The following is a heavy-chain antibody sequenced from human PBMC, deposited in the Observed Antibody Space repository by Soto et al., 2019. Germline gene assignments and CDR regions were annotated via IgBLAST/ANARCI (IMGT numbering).Heavy chain of an antibody. CDR2: INPNSGGT. Sequence: QVQLVQSGAEVKKPGASVKVSCKASGYTFTGYSMHWVRQAPGQGLEWMGWINPNSGGTNYAQKLQGRVTMTRDTSSSTDYMELSRLRSDDTAVYYCARGGGGVVEYQPYGMDVWGQGTTVTVSS. CDR1: GYTFTGYS. D-gene: IGHD2-2*01. CDR3: ARGGGGVVEYQPYGMDV. V-gene: IGHV1-2*02. J-gene: IGHJ6*02.